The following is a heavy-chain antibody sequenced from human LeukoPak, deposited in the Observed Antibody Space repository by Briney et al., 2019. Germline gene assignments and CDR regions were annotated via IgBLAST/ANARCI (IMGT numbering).Heavy chain of an antibody. D-gene: IGHD3-22*01. CDR2: INPNSGGT. CDR1: GYSFTAHY. V-gene: IGHV1-2*04. J-gene: IGHJ6*02. Sequence: AASVKVSCKASGYSFTAHYMHWVRQAPGQGLEWMGWINPNSGGTNYAQKFQGWVTMTRDTSISTAYMELSRLRSDDTAVYYCAREARGDYYDSSGPVYYYYGMDVWGQGTTVTVSS. CDR3: AREARGDYYDSSGPVYYYYGMDV.